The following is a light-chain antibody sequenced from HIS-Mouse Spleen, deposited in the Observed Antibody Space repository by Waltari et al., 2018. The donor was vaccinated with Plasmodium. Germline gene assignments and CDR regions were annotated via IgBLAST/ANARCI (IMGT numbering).Light chain of an antibody. CDR2: EVS. CDR1: SSDVGGYNY. CDR3: SSYAGSNKLV. J-gene: IGLJ2*01. V-gene: IGLV2-8*01. Sequence: QSALTQPPSASGSPGQSVTISCTGTSSDVGGYNYVSWYQQHPGKAPKLMIYEVSKRPSGVPDRVSGSKSGNTASRTGSGLQAEDEADYYCSSYAGSNKLVFGGGTKLTVL.